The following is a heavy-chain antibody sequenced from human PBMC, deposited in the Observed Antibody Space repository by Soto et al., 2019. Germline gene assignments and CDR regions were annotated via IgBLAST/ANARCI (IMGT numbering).Heavy chain of an antibody. CDR3: ARGIKEGYSYGYWFDP. J-gene: IGHJ5*02. Sequence: QVQLVQSGAEVKKPGSSVKVSCKASGGTFSSYAISWVRQAPGQGLEWMGGIIPILGTANYAQKFQGRVTITAAESTSTAYMELSSLRSEDTAVYYCARGIKEGYSYGYWFDPWGQGTLVTVSS. CDR1: GGTFSSYA. V-gene: IGHV1-69*01. CDR2: IIPILGTA. D-gene: IGHD5-18*01.